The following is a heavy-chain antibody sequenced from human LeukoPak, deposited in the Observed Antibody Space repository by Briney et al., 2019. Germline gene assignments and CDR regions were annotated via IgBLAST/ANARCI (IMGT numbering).Heavy chain of an antibody. V-gene: IGHV1-69*13. D-gene: IGHD3-22*01. J-gene: IGHJ4*02. Sequence: GASVKVSCKASGGTFSIYAISWVRQAPGQGLEWMGGIIPIFGTANYAQKFQGRVTITADESTSTAYMELSSLRSEDTAVYYCAREAYYDSRHFDYWGQGTLVTVSS. CDR1: GGTFSIYA. CDR3: AREAYYDSRHFDY. CDR2: IIPIFGTA.